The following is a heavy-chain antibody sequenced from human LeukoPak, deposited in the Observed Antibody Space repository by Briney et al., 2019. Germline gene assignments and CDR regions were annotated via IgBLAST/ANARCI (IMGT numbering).Heavy chain of an antibody. Sequence: PGGSLRLSCAASGFTFSSYAMSWVRQAPGKGLEWVSAISGSGGSTYYADSVKGRFTISRDNSKNTLYLQMNSLRAEDTAVYYCAKDLGRRFGELLNLFDYWGQGTLVTVSS. D-gene: IGHD3-10*01. CDR3: AKDLGRRFGELLNLFDY. CDR1: GFTFSSYA. J-gene: IGHJ4*02. CDR2: ISGSGGST. V-gene: IGHV3-23*01.